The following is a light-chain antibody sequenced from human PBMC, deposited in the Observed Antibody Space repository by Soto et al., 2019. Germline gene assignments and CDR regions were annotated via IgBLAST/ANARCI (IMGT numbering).Light chain of an antibody. J-gene: IGKJ1*01. V-gene: IGKV3-20*01. Sequence: EIVLTQSPGTLSLSPGERATLSCRASQSVSSNLAWYQQKPGQAPRLLIYGASTRATGIPARFSGSGSGTEFTLTISRLEPEDFAVYYCQHYGYSLWTFGQGTKVDIK. CDR2: GAS. CDR3: QHYGYSLWT. CDR1: QSVSSN.